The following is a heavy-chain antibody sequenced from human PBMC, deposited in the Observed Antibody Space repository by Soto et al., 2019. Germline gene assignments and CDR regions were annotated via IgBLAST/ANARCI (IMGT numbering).Heavy chain of an antibody. V-gene: IGHV1-2*04. D-gene: IGHD3-9*01. J-gene: IGHJ5*02. CDR3: ARNYDILTGYSPPGNWFDP. CDR1: GYTFTGYY. CDR2: INPNSGGT. Sequence: ASVKVSCKASGYTFTGYYMHWVRQAPGQGLEWMGWINPNSGGTNYAQKFQGWVTMTRDTSISTAYMELSRLRSDDTAVYYCARNYDILTGYSPPGNWFDPWGQGTLVTVSS.